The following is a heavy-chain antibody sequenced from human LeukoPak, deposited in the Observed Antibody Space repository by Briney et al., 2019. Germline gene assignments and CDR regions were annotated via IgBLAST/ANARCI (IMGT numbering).Heavy chain of an antibody. CDR2: IIPIFGTA. CDR1: GGTFSSYA. Sequence: PRASVKVSCKASGGTFSSYANSWVRQAPGQGLEWMGGIIPIFGTANYAQKFQGRVTITADKSTSTAYMELSSLRSEDTAVYYCATERLTIVVVVAATGYGMDVWGKGTTVTVSS. CDR3: ATERLTIVVVVAATGYGMDV. J-gene: IGHJ6*04. V-gene: IGHV1-69*06. D-gene: IGHD2-15*01.